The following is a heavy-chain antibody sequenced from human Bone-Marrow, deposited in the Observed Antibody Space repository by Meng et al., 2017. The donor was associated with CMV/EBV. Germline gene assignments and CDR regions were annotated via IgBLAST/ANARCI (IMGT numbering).Heavy chain of an antibody. V-gene: IGHV3-30*03. CDR1: GFTFNTYG. J-gene: IGHJ4*02. D-gene: IGHD4/OR15-4a*01. Sequence: SGFTFNTYGMHWVSQAPGKGLEWVAVISYDGIHKYYADSVKGRFTISRDNSKNTLYLQMDSLRAGDMAVYYCAREAVSASRLFYFEYWGQGTLVTVSS. CDR3: AREAVSASRLFYFEY. CDR2: ISYDGIHK.